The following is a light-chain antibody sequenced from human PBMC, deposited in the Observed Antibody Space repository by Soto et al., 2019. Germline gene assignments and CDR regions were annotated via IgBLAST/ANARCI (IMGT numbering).Light chain of an antibody. CDR2: AAS. J-gene: IGKJ1*01. CDR1: QSISSY. Sequence: DIQMTQSPSSLSASVGDRVTITCRASQSISSYLNWYQQKPGKAPKLLIYAASSLQSGVPSRFSDSGSGTDFTLTISSLQPEDFATYHCQQSYSNPTTFGQGTMVDIK. CDR3: QQSYSNPTT. V-gene: IGKV1-39*01.